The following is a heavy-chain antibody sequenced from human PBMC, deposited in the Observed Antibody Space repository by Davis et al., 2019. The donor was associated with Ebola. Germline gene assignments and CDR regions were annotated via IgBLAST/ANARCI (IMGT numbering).Heavy chain of an antibody. CDR2: INHSGST. CDR1: GGSISSGGYY. D-gene: IGHD3-16*01. V-gene: IGHV4-39*06. Sequence: MPSETLSLTCTVSGGSISSGGYYWNWIRQHPGKGLEWTGEINHSGSTNYNPSLKSRVTISVDTSKNQFPLKLSSVTAADTAVYYCARGIFDVWGSYTDYWGQGTLVTVSS. J-gene: IGHJ4*02. CDR3: ARGIFDVWGSYTDY.